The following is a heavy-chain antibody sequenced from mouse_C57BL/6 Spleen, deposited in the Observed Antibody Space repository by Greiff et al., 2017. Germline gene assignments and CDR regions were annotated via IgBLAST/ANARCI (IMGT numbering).Heavy chain of an antibody. J-gene: IGHJ3*01. CDR2: IHPNSGST. V-gene: IGHV1-64*01. D-gene: IGHD2-1*01. CDR1: GYTFTSYW. CDR3: ARGDLLGFAY. Sequence: QVQLQQPGAELVKPGASVKLSCTASGYTFTSYWMHWVKQRPGQGLEWIGMIHPNSGSTNYNEKFKSKATLTVDKSSSTAYMQLSSLTSEDSAVYYCARGDLLGFAYWGQGTLVTVSA.